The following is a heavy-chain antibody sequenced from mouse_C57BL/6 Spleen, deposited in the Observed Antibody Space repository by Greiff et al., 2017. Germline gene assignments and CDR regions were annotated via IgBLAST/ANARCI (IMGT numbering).Heavy chain of an antibody. D-gene: IGHD2-4*01. CDR3: ARSYDYAYAMDY. J-gene: IGHJ4*01. V-gene: IGHV1-76*01. CDR2: IYPGSGNT. Sequence: VQLQQSGAELVRPGASVKLSCKASGYTFTDYYINWVKQRPGQGLEWIARIYPGSGNTYYNEKFKGKATLTAEKSSSTAYMQLSNLTSEDSAVYFCARSYDYAYAMDYWGQGTSVTVSS. CDR1: GYTFTDYY.